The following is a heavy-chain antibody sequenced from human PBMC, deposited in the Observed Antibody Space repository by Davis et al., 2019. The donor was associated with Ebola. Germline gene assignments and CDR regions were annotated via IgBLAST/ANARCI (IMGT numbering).Heavy chain of an antibody. CDR2: ISSSSSTI. J-gene: IGHJ4*02. CDR3: ARSVLRYFDWLID. Sequence: GESLKISCAASGFTFSSYSMNWVRQAPGKGLEWVSYISSSSSTIYYADSVKGRFTISRDNAKNSLYLQMNSLRDEDTAVYYCARSVLRYFDWLIDWGQGTLVTVSS. V-gene: IGHV3-48*02. CDR1: GFTFSSYS. D-gene: IGHD3-9*01.